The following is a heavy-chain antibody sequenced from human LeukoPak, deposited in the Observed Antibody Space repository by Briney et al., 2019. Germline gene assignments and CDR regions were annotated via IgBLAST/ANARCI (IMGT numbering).Heavy chain of an antibody. J-gene: IGHJ5*02. D-gene: IGHD1-7*01. CDR3: VRRAKGNSYFDP. Sequence: SQTLSLTCAISGDSVSSGSSSWHWIRQSPSRGLEWLGRTYYTSKWTGDSALSVRSRIAITPDTSKSQFTLQLNSVTGDDTAVYCCVRRAKGNSYFDPWGQGTLVVVSS. V-gene: IGHV6-1*01. CDR1: GDSVSSGSSS. CDR2: TYYTSKWTG.